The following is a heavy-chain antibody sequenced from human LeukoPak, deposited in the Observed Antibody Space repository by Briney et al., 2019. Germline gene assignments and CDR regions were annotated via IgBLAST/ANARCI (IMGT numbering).Heavy chain of an antibody. CDR1: GYTFTGYY. Sequence: RASVKVSCEASGYTFTGYYMHWVRQAPGQGLEWMGWINPNSGGTNYAQKFQGRVTMTRDTSISTAYMELSRLRSDDTAVYYCARERKGGSGSYYSSDYWGQGTLVTVSS. V-gene: IGHV1-2*02. D-gene: IGHD3-10*01. J-gene: IGHJ4*02. CDR3: ARERKGGSGSYYSSDY. CDR2: INPNSGGT.